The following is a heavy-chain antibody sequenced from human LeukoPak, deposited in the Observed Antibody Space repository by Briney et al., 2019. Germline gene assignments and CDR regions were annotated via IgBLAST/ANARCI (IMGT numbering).Heavy chain of an antibody. J-gene: IGHJ5*02. CDR1: GGSISSYY. D-gene: IGHD2-2*01. CDR2: IYYSGST. CDR3: ARGPAAGGAWFDP. Sequence: SETLSLTCTVSGGSISSYYWSWIRQPPGKGLEWIAYIYYSGSTNYHPSLKSRVTISVDTSKNQVSLKLSSLTAAGTAVYYCARGPAAGGAWFDPWGQGTLVTVSS. V-gene: IGHV4-59*01.